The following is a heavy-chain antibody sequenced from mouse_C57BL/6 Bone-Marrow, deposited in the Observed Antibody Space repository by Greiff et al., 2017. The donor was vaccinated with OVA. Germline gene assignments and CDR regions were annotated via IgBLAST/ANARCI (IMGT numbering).Heavy chain of an antibody. CDR1: GYTFTDYN. Sequence: VHVKQSGPELVKPGASVKMSCKASGYTFTDYNMHWVKQSHGKSLEWIGYINPNNGGTSYNQKFKGKATLTVNKSSSTAYMELRSLTSEDSAVYYCARGDYDGDYYAMDDWGQGTSVTVSS. J-gene: IGHJ4*01. D-gene: IGHD2-4*01. V-gene: IGHV1-22*01. CDR3: ARGDYDGDYYAMDD. CDR2: INPNNGGT.